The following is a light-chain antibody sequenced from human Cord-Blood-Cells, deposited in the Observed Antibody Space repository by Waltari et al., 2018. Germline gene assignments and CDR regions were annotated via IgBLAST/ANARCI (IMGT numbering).Light chain of an antibody. CDR3: QQYDNPFT. CDR1: QDISNY. CDR2: DAS. V-gene: IGKV1-33*01. J-gene: IGKJ3*01. Sequence: IQMPQSPSSLSASVGDRVTITCQASQDISNYLNWYQQKSGKAPKLLIYDASNLETGVPSRFSGSGSGTDFTFTISSLQPEYIATDYCQQYDNPFTFGPGTKVDIK.